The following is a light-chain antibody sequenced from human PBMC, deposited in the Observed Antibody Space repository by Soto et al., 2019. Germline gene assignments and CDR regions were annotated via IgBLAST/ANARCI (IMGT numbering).Light chain of an antibody. V-gene: IGKV3-20*01. CDR3: QQYNNWPPWT. Sequence: IVLTQSPGTLSLSPWERATLSCRASQSVSSSYLAWYQQKPGQAPRLLIYGASSRATGIPDRFSGSGSGTDFTLTISSLQSEDFAIYYCQQYNNWPPWTFGQGTKVDIK. J-gene: IGKJ1*01. CDR1: QSVSSSY. CDR2: GAS.